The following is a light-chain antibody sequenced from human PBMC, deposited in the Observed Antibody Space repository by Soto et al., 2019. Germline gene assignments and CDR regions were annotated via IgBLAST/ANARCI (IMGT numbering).Light chain of an antibody. Sequence: VFTQSPGTRSLSPGDRGTVFFRAIHGLTNPYIAWYQQKPGQAPRLLIYGASSRATGIPDRFSGSGSGTDFTLTISRLEPEDFAVYYCQQYGSSPLTFGGGTKVDIK. CDR1: HGLTNPY. CDR3: QQYGSSPLT. V-gene: IGKV3-20*01. CDR2: GAS. J-gene: IGKJ4*01.